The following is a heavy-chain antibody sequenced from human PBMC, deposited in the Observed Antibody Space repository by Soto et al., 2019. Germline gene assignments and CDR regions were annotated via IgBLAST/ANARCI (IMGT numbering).Heavy chain of an antibody. Sequence: SETLSLTCAVSGGSISSSNWWSWVRQPPGKGLEWIGEIYHSGSTNYNPSLKSRVTISVDKSKNQFSLKLSSVTAADTAVYYCARENKGRSNHYYYYYGMDVWGQGTTVTVSS. CDR2: IYHSGST. V-gene: IGHV4-4*02. CDR1: GGSISSSNW. CDR3: ARENKGRSNHYYYYYGMDV. J-gene: IGHJ6*02. D-gene: IGHD4-4*01.